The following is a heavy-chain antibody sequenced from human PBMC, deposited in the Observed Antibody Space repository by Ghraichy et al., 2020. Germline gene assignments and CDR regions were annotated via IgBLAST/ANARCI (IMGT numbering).Heavy chain of an antibody. CDR2: IYYSGST. V-gene: IGHV4-59*01. CDR3: VAGIQLYGMDV. CDR1: GGSISSYY. D-gene: IGHD5-18*01. Sequence: SQTLSLTCTVSGGSISSYYWSWIRQPPGKGLEWIGYIYYSGSTNYNPSLKSRVTISVDTSKNQFSLKLSSVTAADTAVYYCVAGIQLYGMDVWGQGTTVTVSS. J-gene: IGHJ6*02.